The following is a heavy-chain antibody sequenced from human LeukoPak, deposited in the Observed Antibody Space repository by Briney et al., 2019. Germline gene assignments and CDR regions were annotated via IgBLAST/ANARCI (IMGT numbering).Heavy chain of an antibody. J-gene: IGHJ4*02. CDR2: ISSSSSYI. V-gene: IGHV3-21*01. CDR1: GFTFSSYS. CDR3: ARDFNFFDSSGYFAQGLDY. D-gene: IGHD3-22*01. Sequence: GGSLRLSCAASGFTFSSYSMNWVRQAPGKGLEWVSSISSSSSYIYYADSVKGRFTISRDNAKNSLYLQINSLRAEDTAVYYCARDFNFFDSSGYFAQGLDYWGQGTLVTVSS.